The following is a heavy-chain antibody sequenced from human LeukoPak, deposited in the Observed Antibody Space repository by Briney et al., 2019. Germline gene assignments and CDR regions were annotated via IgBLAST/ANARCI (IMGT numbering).Heavy chain of an antibody. CDR3: AKGPTIFGVAPLED. J-gene: IGHJ4*02. D-gene: IGHD3-3*01. V-gene: IGHV3-30*02. Sequence: PGGSVRLPCPASGFTFSSFGMNWVRQAPGKGLEWVAFIRYDGSNKYYADSVKGRFTISRDNSKNTLYLQMNSLRAEDTAVYYCAKGPTIFGVAPLEDWGQGTLVTVS. CDR1: GFTFSSFG. CDR2: IRYDGSNK.